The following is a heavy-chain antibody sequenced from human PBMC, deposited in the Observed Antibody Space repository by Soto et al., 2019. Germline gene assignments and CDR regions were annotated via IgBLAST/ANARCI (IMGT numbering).Heavy chain of an antibody. CDR1: GFTSSSYS. V-gene: IGHV3-30-3*01. J-gene: IGHJ5*02. CDR3: AKDSHVQQLESNRYNWFDP. Sequence: TGGFLILSCAASGFTSSSYSMHWVRQAPGKGLEWVAVISYDGSNKYYADSVKGRFTISRDNSKNTLYLQMNSLRAEDTAVYYCAKDSHVQQLESNRYNWFDPWGQGTLVTVSS. D-gene: IGHD6-13*01. CDR2: ISYDGSNK.